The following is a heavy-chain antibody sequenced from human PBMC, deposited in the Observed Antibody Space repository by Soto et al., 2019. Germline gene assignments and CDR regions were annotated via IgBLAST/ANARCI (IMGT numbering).Heavy chain of an antibody. D-gene: IGHD2-2*01. CDR1: GFTFSSYA. J-gene: IGHJ4*02. Sequence: GGSLRLSCAASGFTFSSYAMHWVRQAPGKGLEWVAVISYDGSNKYYADSVKGRFTISRDNSKNTLYLQMNSLRAEDTAVYYCARDLSTSLACLFYWGQGTLVTVSS. V-gene: IGHV3-30-3*01. CDR3: ARDLSTSLACLFY. CDR2: ISYDGSNK.